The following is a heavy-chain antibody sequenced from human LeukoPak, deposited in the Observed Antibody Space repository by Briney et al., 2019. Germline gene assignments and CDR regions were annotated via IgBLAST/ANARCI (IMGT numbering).Heavy chain of an antibody. CDR1: GYTFTGYY. J-gene: IGHJ3*02. Sequence: GASVNVSCKASGYTFTGYYMHWVRQAPGQGLEWMGWINPNSGGANYAQKFQGRVTMTRDTSISTAYMELSRLRSDDTAVYYCARRYCPNGVCYHDRGAFDIWGQGTMVTVSS. V-gene: IGHV1-2*02. CDR3: ARRYCPNGVCYHDRGAFDI. D-gene: IGHD2-8*01. CDR2: INPNSGGA.